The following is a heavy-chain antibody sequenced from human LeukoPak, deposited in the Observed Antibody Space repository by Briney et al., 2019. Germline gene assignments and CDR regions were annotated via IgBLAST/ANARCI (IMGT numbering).Heavy chain of an antibody. CDR1: GVSVSTSH. CDR2: LSYTGKT. D-gene: IGHD2/OR15-2a*01. J-gene: IGHJ4*02. V-gene: IGHV4-59*02. Sequence: SETLSLTCNVSGVSVSTSHWNWIRQRPGRGLEWIGCLSYTGKTDYNPSLKSRVSISLGSSNNHFSLKLTSVTAADTAVYYCSEGYFEPFDHWGQGILVTVSS. CDR3: SEGYFEPFDH.